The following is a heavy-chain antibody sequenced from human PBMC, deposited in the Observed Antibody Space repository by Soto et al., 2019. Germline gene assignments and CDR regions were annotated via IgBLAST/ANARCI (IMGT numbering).Heavy chain of an antibody. CDR1: GGSISSSSYY. CDR3: ASQKKGVYYGSGSYYWGYYYYYMDV. Sequence: SETLSLTCTVSGGSISSSSYYWGWIRQPPGKGLEWIGSIFYRWRTYYNSSLKSRVTISVDTSKNQFSLKLSSVTAADTAVYYCASQKKGVYYGSGSYYWGYYYYYMDVWGKGTTVTVSS. J-gene: IGHJ6*03. V-gene: IGHV4-39*01. CDR2: IFYRWRT. D-gene: IGHD3-10*01.